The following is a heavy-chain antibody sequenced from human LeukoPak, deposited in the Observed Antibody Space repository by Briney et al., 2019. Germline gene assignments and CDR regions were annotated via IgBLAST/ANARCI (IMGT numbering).Heavy chain of an antibody. CDR2: IIPILGMA. D-gene: IGHD3-22*01. CDR3: ARAPYFYDSSPRVYYFDY. CDR1: GGTFSSYA. Sequence: SVKVSCKASGGTFSSYAVSWARQAPGQGLECMGRIIPILGMANSAQKFQGRVTITADKSTSTAYMELSSLRSEDTAVYYCARAPYFYDSSPRVYYFDYWGQGVLVTVSS. J-gene: IGHJ4*02. V-gene: IGHV1-69*04.